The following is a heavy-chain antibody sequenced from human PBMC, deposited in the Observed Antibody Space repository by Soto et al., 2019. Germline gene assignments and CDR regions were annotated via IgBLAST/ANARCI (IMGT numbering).Heavy chain of an antibody. Sequence: ASVKVSCKASGYTFTGYYMHWVRQAPGQGLEWMGWINPNSGDTNYAQKFQGRVTMTRDTSISTAYMELSRLRSDDTAVYYCARDPAPTDCSGGSCYSRGFDYWGQGTLVTVPQ. CDR1: GYTFTGYY. CDR3: ARDPAPTDCSGGSCYSRGFDY. J-gene: IGHJ4*02. V-gene: IGHV1-2*02. CDR2: INPNSGDT. D-gene: IGHD2-15*01.